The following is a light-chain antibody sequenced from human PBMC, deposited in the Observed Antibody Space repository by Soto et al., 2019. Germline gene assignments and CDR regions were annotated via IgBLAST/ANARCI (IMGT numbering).Light chain of an antibody. J-gene: IGKJ4*01. CDR2: DAS. Sequence: EIVLTQSPATVSLSPGERATLSCRASQSVGTFLAWYQQKPGQPPRLLIYDASNRATGIPPRFSGSGSGTDFTLTIRSLEPGDIAVYYCQQRYNWVTFGGGTKVEIK. V-gene: IGKV3-11*01. CDR1: QSVGTF. CDR3: QQRYNWVT.